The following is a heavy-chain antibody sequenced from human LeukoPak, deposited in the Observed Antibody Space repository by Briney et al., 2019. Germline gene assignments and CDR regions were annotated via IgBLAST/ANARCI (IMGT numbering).Heavy chain of an antibody. CDR3: SRDGPCSGGSCYSPYYYYYMEV. CDR2: ISSISSNI. V-gene: IGHV3-21*01. Sequence: GGSLTLSCPASGFTFSSYSMNWVRQAPGKGLEWVSSISSISSNIYYADSVKGRFTISRDKSKKPLCLQMNTQRAEDPAMYSCSRDGPCSGGSCYSPYYYYYMEVWGKGTKVTVSS. D-gene: IGHD2-15*01. CDR1: GFTFSSYS. J-gene: IGHJ6*03.